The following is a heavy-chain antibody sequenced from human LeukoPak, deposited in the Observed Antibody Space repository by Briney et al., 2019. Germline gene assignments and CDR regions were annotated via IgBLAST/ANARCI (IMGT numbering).Heavy chain of an antibody. CDR1: GGSISSYY. D-gene: IGHD5-18*01. J-gene: IGHJ2*01. CDR2: IYYSGST. Sequence: SETLSLTCTVSGGSISSYYWSWIRQPPGEGLEWIGYIYYSGSTNYNPSLKSRVTISVDTSKNQFSLKLSSVTAADTAVYYCARGSIQQHYWYFDLWGRGTLVTVSS. CDR3: ARGSIQQHYWYFDL. V-gene: IGHV4-59*01.